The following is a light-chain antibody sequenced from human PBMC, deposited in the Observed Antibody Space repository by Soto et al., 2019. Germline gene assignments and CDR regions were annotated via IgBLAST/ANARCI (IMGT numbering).Light chain of an antibody. CDR1: SSNIGAGHD. CDR3: QSFDTRLTGSRV. V-gene: IGLV1-40*01. J-gene: IGLJ3*02. Sequence: QSVLTQPPSVSGAPGQRVTISCTGSSSNIGAGHDVHWYQQLPGTAPKLLIFGNNNRPSGVPDRFSGSKSGASGSLAITGLQTEDEAVYYCQSFDTRLTGSRVFGGGTKVTVL. CDR2: GNN.